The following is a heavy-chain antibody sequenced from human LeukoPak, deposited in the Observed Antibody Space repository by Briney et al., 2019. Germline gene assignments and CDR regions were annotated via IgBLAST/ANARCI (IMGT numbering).Heavy chain of an antibody. V-gene: IGHV4-61*02. D-gene: IGHD6-13*01. CDR3: ASSNWLRDANFDC. CDR2: IQVSGGT. CDR1: GASINSGLYY. J-gene: IGHJ4*02. Sequence: SETLSLTCTVSGASINSGLYYWNWIRQPAGKGLEWIGRIQVSGGTTYNPSLKSRVTISVDTSKNQVSLRLTSVTAADMAVYYCASSNWLRDANFDCWGQGTLVTVSS.